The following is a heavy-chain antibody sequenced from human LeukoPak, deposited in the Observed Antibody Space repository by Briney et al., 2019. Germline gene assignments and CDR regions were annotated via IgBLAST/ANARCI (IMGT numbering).Heavy chain of an antibody. D-gene: IGHD3-10*01. J-gene: IGHJ4*02. V-gene: IGHV3-48*03. CDR2: ISSSGSTI. CDR1: GFTFSSHE. CDR3: ARGLLWFGECFDY. Sequence: GGSLRLSCAASGFTFSSHEMNWVRQAPGKGLEWVSYISSSGSTIYYADSVKGRFTISRDNAKNSLYLQMNSLRAEDTAVYYCARGLLWFGECFDYWGQGTLVTVSS.